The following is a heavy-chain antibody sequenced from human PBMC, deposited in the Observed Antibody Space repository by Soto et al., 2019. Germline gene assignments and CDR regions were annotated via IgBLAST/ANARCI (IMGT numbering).Heavy chain of an antibody. CDR1: GGSISSYF. CDR3: ARSDGSY. V-gene: IGHV4-59*08. CDR2: IYSSEYT. J-gene: IGHJ4*02. Sequence: PSETLSLTCTVSGGSISSYFWSWIRQPPGKGLEWIGYIYSSEYTDYNPSLKSRVTISVDTSKDQFSLQLKSVTAADTAVYYCARSDGSYWGQGTLVTVS.